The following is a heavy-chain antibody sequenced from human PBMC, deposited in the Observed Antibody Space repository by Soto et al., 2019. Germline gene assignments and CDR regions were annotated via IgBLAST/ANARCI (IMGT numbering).Heavy chain of an antibody. J-gene: IGHJ4*02. V-gene: IGHV1-18*01. D-gene: IGHD2-2*01. CDR3: AREASVLIPAAQPSRFDS. CDR2: ISPYSGYT. Sequence: ASVKVSCKGFGYSFMKYGINCVRHAPGQGLEWVGWISPYSGYTHSAQKFHGRLTLTTDTAASTAYMELRILRSADTALYYCAREASVLIPAAQPSRFDSWGQGTLVTVSS. CDR1: GYSFMKYG.